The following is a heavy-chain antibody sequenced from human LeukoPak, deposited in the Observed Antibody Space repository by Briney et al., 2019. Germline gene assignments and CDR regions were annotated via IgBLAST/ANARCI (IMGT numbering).Heavy chain of an antibody. Sequence: ASVKVSCKASGGTFSSYAISWVRQAPGQGLEWMGGIIPIFGTANYAQKFQGRVTITADESTSTAYMELSSLRSEDTAVYYCARDGWIQLWPSRNYFDYWGQGTLVTVSS. CDR1: GGTFSSYA. CDR2: IIPIFGTA. J-gene: IGHJ4*02. CDR3: ARDGWIQLWPSRNYFDY. D-gene: IGHD5-18*01. V-gene: IGHV1-69*01.